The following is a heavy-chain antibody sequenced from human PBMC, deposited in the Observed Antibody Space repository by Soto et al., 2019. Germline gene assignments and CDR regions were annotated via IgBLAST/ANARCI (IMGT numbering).Heavy chain of an antibody. V-gene: IGHV1-18*04. CDR2: ISGYNGNT. J-gene: IGHJ6*02. CDR3: AREREYYYDSSGNYYYHYGMDV. CDR1: GYTFTNYG. D-gene: IGHD3-22*01. Sequence: QVQLVESGAEVKKPGASVKVSCKASGYTFTNYGISWVRQAPGQGLEWMGWISGYNGNTKYAQKFQGRVTMTTDTPTNTAYMDLRSLRSDDTAVYYCAREREYYYDSSGNYYYHYGMDVLGQGTTVTVS.